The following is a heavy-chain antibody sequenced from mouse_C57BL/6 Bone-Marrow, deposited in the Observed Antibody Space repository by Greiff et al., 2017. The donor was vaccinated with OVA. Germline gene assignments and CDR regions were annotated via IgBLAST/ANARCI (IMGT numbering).Heavy chain of an antibody. J-gene: IGHJ3*01. V-gene: IGHV3-6*01. D-gene: IGHD2-5*01. CDR3: ARHYSNRAWFAY. CDR2: ISYDGSN. Sequence: DVKLQESGPGLVKPSQSLSLTCSVTGYSITSGYYWNWIRQFPGNKLEWMGYISYDGSNNYNPSLKNRISITRDTSKNQFFLKLNSVTTEDTATYYCARHYSNRAWFAYWGQGTLVTVSA. CDR1: GYSITSGYY.